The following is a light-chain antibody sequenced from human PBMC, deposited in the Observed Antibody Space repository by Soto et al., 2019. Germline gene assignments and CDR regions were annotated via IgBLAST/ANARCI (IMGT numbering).Light chain of an antibody. J-gene: IGKJ1*01. CDR2: GAS. CDR3: QHYNKWPRT. CDR1: QSVSSN. Sequence: EIVMTQSPATLSVSPGERATLSCRASQSVSSNLAWYQQKPGQAPRLLIYGASTRATGIPARFSGSGSGTEFTLTISSLQAEDFAVYYCQHYNKWPRTFGQGTKVES. V-gene: IGKV3-15*01.